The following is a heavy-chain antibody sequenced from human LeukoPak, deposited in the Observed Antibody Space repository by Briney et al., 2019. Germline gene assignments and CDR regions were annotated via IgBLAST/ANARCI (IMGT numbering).Heavy chain of an antibody. Sequence: PGGSLRLSCAGSGFIFNSFGMHWVRQAPGKGLEWVAFISYDGVNKYSADSVKGRFTISRDNSRDTIYLQMNSLRAEDTALYYCVRDGEPGSYYGKYYFHYWGQGTLVTVSS. V-gene: IGHV3-30*03. D-gene: IGHD1-26*01. J-gene: IGHJ4*02. CDR2: ISYDGVNK. CDR3: VRDGEPGSYYGKYYFHY. CDR1: GFIFNSFG.